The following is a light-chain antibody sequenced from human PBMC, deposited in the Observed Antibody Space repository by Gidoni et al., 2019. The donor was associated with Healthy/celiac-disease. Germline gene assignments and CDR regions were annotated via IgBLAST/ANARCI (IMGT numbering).Light chain of an antibody. CDR3: QQRSNWPIT. Sequence: EIEWAESRATLSFSPGDRATLSCRASQSVRSYLAWYQQKPGQAPRLLIYDASHRSTGIPARFSGSESGTDFTLTISSLEPEDFAVYYFQQRSNWPITFGQGTRLEIK. V-gene: IGKV3-11*01. CDR2: DAS. J-gene: IGKJ5*01. CDR1: QSVRSY.